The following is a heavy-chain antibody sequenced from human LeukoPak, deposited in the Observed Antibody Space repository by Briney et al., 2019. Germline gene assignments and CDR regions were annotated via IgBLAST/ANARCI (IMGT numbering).Heavy chain of an antibody. V-gene: IGHV3-53*01. CDR2: IYSGGTT. D-gene: IGHD3-3*01. Sequence: GGSLRLSCAASGFTFNTYIMNWVRQAPGKGLEWVSLIYSGGTTEYADSVKGRFSISRDISKNTLSLQLSSLRAEDTAVYYCAGGTDFWSGYSFDSWGQGALVTVSS. J-gene: IGHJ4*02. CDR3: AGGTDFWSGYSFDS. CDR1: GFTFNTYI.